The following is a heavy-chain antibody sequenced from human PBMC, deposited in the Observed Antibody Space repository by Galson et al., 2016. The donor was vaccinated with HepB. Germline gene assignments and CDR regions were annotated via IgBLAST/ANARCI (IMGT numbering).Heavy chain of an antibody. V-gene: IGHV3-33*01. CDR1: GFTFSPYG. CDR2: IWNDGINK. Sequence: SLRLSCAASGFTFSPYGFHWVRQAPGKGLEWVALIWNDGINKYYADSVKGRFTFTRDNSKNTLYLQMNSLRAEDTAVYFCARGNYGDYDYFYYYMDVWGEGTTVTVSS. J-gene: IGHJ6*03. CDR3: ARGNYGDYDYFYYYMDV. D-gene: IGHD4-17*01.